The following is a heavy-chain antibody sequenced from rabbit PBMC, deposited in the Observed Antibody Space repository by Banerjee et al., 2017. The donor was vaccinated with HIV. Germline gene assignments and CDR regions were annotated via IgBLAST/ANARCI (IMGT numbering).Heavy chain of an antibody. Sequence: QSLEESGGDLVKPEGSLTLTCTASGFSFSSTYSMYWVRQAPGKGLEWIGCIGAGSGATYYASWAKGRFTISKTSSTTVALQMTSLTAADTATYFCARGSAYAGAGYALWGPGTLVTVS. CDR3: ARGSAYAGAGYAL. CDR1: GFSFSSTYS. CDR2: IGAGSGAT. J-gene: IGHJ4*01. V-gene: IGHV1S40*01. D-gene: IGHD4-2*01.